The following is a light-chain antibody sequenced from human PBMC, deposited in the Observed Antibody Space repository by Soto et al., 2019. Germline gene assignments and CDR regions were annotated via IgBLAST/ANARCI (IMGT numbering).Light chain of an antibody. CDR3: QSYDSSLSGV. Sequence: QSVLTQPPSVSGAPGQRVTISCTGRSSNIGAGYDVHWYQQLPGTAPKLLIYGNSNRPSGVPDRFSGSKSGTSASLAITGLQAEDEAYYYCQSYDSSLSGVFGGGTKLTVL. V-gene: IGLV1-40*01. CDR1: SSNIGAGYD. J-gene: IGLJ3*02. CDR2: GNS.